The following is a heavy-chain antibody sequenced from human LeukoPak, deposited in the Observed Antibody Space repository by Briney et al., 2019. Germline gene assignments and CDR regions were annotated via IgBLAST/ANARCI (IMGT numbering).Heavy chain of an antibody. D-gene: IGHD3-3*01. J-gene: IGHJ6*02. CDR2: IYHSGST. Sequence: SETLSLTCAVSGGSISSGGYSWSWIRQPPGKGLEWIGYIYHSGSTNYNPSLKSRVTISVDTSKNQFSLKLSSVTAADTAVYYCARDTRDRSDFWSGYYYYYYGMDVWGQGTTVTVSS. V-gene: IGHV4-30-2*01. CDR1: GGSISSGGYS. CDR3: ARDTRDRSDFWSGYYYYYYGMDV.